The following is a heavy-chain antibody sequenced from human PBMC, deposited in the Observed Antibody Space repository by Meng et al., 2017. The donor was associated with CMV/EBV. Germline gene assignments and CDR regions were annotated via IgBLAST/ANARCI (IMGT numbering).Heavy chain of an antibody. Sequence: GESLKISCAASGFTFSSYGMHWVRQAPGKGLEWVAFIRYDGSNKYYADSVKGRFTISRDNSKNTLYLQMNSLRAEDTAVYYCARAGPMGRVLGYWGQGTLVTVSS. J-gene: IGHJ4*02. D-gene: IGHD3-10*01. CDR1: GFTFSSYG. CDR2: IRYDGSNK. V-gene: IGHV3-30*02. CDR3: ARAGPMGRVLGY.